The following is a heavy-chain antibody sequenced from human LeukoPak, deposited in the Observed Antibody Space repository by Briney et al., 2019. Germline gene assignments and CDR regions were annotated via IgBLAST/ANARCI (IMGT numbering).Heavy chain of an antibody. V-gene: IGHV1-8*02. CDR1: GYTFTSYD. D-gene: IGHD6-19*01. CDR3: ARGSPGHSSGWYEDY. Sequence: ASVKVSCKASGYTFTSYDINWVRQATGQGLEWMGWMNPNSGNTGYAQQFQGRVTMTRNTSISTAYLELSSLRSEDTAVYYCARGSPGHSSGWYEDYWGQGTLVTVSS. CDR2: MNPNSGNT. J-gene: IGHJ4*02.